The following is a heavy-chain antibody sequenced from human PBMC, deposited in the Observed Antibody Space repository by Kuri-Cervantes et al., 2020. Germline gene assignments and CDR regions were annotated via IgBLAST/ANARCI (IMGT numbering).Heavy chain of an antibody. D-gene: IGHD3-10*01. J-gene: IGHJ4*02. Sequence: GGSLRLSCAASGLTFSTYTIHWVRQAPGKGLEWVSGISWNSGSIGYADSVKGRFTISRDNAKNSLYLQMNSLRAEDTALYYCAKGPLWFGELLHPFDYWGQGTLVTVSS. CDR2: ISWNSGSI. CDR3: AKGPLWFGELLHPFDY. V-gene: IGHV3-9*01. CDR1: GLTFSTYT.